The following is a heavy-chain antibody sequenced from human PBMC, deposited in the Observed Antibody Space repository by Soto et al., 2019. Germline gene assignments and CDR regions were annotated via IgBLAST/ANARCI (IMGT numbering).Heavy chain of an antibody. CDR3: VREDWHRFDS. D-gene: IGHD2-21*01. CDR2: ISGGASDK. Sequence: EVQLVDSGGRLVQPGGSLRLSCAASGFMFSAYWMSWVRQDPGKGLEWVATISGGASDKFYVDSVKGRFTISRDDSKNTLYLQMNSFRDEDTSVYYCVREDWHRFDSWGQGTLVTVSS. CDR1: GFMFSAYW. J-gene: IGHJ4*02. V-gene: IGHV3-7*01.